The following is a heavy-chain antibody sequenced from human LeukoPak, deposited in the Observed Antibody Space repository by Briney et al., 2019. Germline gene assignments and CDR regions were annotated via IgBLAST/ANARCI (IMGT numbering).Heavy chain of an antibody. CDR2: IKQDGSEK. CDR3: ARDFSLDTIFGVVIEAGDY. V-gene: IGHV3-7*01. Sequence: HPGGSLRLSCAASGFTFSSYSMNWVRQAPGKGLEWVANIKQDGSEKYYVDSVKGRFTISRDNAKNSLYLQMNSLRAEDTAVYYCARDFSLDTIFGVVIEAGDYWGQGTLVTVSS. J-gene: IGHJ4*02. D-gene: IGHD3-3*01. CDR1: GFTFSSYS.